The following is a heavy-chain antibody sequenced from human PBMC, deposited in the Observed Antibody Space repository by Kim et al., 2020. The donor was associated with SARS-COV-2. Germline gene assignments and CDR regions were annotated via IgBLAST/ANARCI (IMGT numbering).Heavy chain of an antibody. J-gene: IGHJ6*03. CDR2: MNPNSGNT. V-gene: IGHV1-8*01. D-gene: IGHD2-15*01. CDR1: GYTFTSYD. Sequence: ASVKVSCKASGYTFTSYDINWLRQATGQGLEWMGWMNPNSGNTGYAQKFQGRVTMTRNTSISTAYMELSSLRSEDTAVYYCARGDCSGGSCYSYSYYYYMDVWGKGTTVTVSS. CDR3: ARGDCSGGSCYSYSYYYYMDV.